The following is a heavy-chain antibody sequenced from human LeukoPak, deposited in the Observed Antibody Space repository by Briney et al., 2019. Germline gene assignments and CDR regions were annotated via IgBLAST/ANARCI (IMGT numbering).Heavy chain of an antibody. CDR2: IYSGGST. V-gene: IGHV3-53*01. J-gene: IGHJ4*02. D-gene: IGHD6-19*01. Sequence: GSLRLSFAASGFTVSSNYMSWVRQAPGEGLEWVSVIYSGGSTYYADSVKGRFTISRDNSKNTLYLQMNSLRAEDTAVYYCASYIAVGGNDFDYWGQGTLVTVSS. CDR1: GFTVSSNY. CDR3: ASYIAVGGNDFDY.